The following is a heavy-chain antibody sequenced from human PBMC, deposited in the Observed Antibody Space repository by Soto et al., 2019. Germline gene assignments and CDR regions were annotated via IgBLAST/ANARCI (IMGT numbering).Heavy chain of an antibody. CDR1: GNSISGTSSF. D-gene: IGHD4-4*01. CDR3: TRRVRSTVLLDC. Sequence: SETLSLTCTVSGNSISGTSSFWAWIRQPPGKNLEWIGSVYYTGSTYYNSSLKSRVSISIDTSKNQFSLSLNSVTAADTAVYYCTRRVRSTVLLDCWGQGALVTVS. CDR2: VYYTGST. J-gene: IGHJ4*02. V-gene: IGHV4-39*01.